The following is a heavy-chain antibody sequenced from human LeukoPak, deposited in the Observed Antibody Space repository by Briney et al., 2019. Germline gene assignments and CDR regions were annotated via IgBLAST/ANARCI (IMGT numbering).Heavy chain of an antibody. CDR2: ISWNSGSI. J-gene: IGHJ4*02. Sequence: PGRSLRLSCAASGFIFDDYAMHWVRQAPGKGLEWVSGISWNSGSIGYADSVKGRFTISRDNAKNSLYLQMNSLRAEDTALYYCAKDINSVDSNYFDYWGQGTLVTVSS. CDR1: GFIFDDYA. D-gene: IGHD3-22*01. V-gene: IGHV3-9*01. CDR3: AKDINSVDSNYFDY.